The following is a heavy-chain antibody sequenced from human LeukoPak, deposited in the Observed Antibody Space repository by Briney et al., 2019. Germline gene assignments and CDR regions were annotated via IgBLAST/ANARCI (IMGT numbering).Heavy chain of an antibody. D-gene: IGHD6-13*01. CDR2: ISGSGGST. V-gene: IGHV3-23*01. J-gene: IGHJ4*02. CDR1: GFTFSSYA. Sequence: GGSLRLSCAASGFTFSSYAMSWVRQAPGKGLEWVSAISGSGGSTYYADSVKGRFTISRDNSKNSLYLQMNSLRTEDTALYYCAKGAYSSSWYLIDYWGQGTLVTVSS. CDR3: AKGAYSSSWYLIDY.